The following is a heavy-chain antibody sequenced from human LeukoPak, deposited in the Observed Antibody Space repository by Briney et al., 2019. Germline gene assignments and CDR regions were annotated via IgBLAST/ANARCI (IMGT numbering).Heavy chain of an antibody. V-gene: IGHV3-30*04. CDR2: ISYDGSKK. Sequence: GGSLRLSCAAPGFTFSNYAMHWVRQAPGKGLEWVTVISYDGSKKFYADSVRGRFTISRDNSKSTLYLQMNSLRPEDTAVYYCARDASYCGGDCYSGEFFQHWGQGTLVTVSS. D-gene: IGHD2-21*02. CDR3: ARDASYCGGDCYSGEFFQH. CDR1: GFTFSNYA. J-gene: IGHJ1*01.